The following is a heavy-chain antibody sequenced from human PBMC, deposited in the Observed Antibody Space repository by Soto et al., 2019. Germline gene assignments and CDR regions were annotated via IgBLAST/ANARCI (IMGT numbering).Heavy chain of an antibody. CDR1: GYIFTVYY. CDR2: INPNSGGT. D-gene: IGHD3-10*01. Sequence: QVQLVQSGAEVKKPGASVKVSCKASGYIFTVYYMHWVRQAPGQGLEWMGWINPNSGGTNYAQKFQGXVTMTRXXSIRTAYMELSRLRSDDTAVYYCARQGSGSNWLDPWGQGTLVTVSS. V-gene: IGHV1-2*02. J-gene: IGHJ5*02. CDR3: ARQGSGSNWLDP.